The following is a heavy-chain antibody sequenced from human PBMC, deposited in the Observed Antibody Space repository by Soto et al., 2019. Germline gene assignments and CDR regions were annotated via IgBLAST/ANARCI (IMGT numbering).Heavy chain of an antibody. D-gene: IGHD3-9*01. Sequence: GGSLRLSCAASGFTFSSYAMNWVRQAPGKGLEWVSAISGSGGSTYYADSVKGRFTISRDNSKNTLYLQMNSLRAEDTAVYYCAKPDHYDILTGSGAFDIWGQGTMVTVSS. V-gene: IGHV3-23*01. J-gene: IGHJ3*02. CDR3: AKPDHYDILTGSGAFDI. CDR1: GFTFSSYA. CDR2: ISGSGGST.